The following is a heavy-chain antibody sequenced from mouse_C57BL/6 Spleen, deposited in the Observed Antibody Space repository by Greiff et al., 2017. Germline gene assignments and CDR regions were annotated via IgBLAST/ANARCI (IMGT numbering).Heavy chain of an antibody. V-gene: IGHV1-61*01. CDR3: ARRGIYYYGSWAY. CDR1: GYTFTSYW. CDR2: IYPSDSET. D-gene: IGHD1-1*01. J-gene: IGHJ3*01. Sequence: VQLQQPGAELVRPGSSVKLSCKASGYTFTSYWMDWVKQRPGQGLEWIGNIYPSDSETHYNQKFKDKATLTVDKSSSTAYMQLSSLTSEDSAVYYCARRGIYYYGSWAYWGQGTLVTVSA.